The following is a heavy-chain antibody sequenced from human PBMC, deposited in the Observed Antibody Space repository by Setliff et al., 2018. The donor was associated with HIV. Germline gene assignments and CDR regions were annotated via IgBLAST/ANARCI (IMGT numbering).Heavy chain of an antibody. CDR2: INPHSGDT. D-gene: IGHD3-3*01. Sequence: EASVKVSCKASGYTFTGYYMHWVRQAPGQGLEWMGWINPHSGDTNYAQKFQDRATMTRDTSVNIAYMQLSRLRSDDAAVYYCARAPTLFGVEYYYYFGMDVWGQGTTVTVSS. CDR3: ARAPTLFGVEYYYYFGMDV. CDR1: GYTFTGYY. J-gene: IGHJ6*02. V-gene: IGHV1-2*02.